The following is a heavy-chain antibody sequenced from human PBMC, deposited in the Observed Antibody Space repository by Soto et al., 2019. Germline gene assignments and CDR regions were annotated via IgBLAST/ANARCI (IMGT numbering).Heavy chain of an antibody. CDR2: IKQDGSEK. Sequence: GGSLRLSCAASGFTFSSYWMSWVRQAPGKGLEWVANIKQDGSEKYYVDSVKGRFTISRDNAKNSLYLQMNSLRAEDTAVYYCAKPALIYDSSGYYNYWGQGTLVTVSS. CDR3: AKPALIYDSSGYYNY. J-gene: IGHJ4*02. CDR1: GFTFSSYW. V-gene: IGHV3-7*05. D-gene: IGHD3-22*01.